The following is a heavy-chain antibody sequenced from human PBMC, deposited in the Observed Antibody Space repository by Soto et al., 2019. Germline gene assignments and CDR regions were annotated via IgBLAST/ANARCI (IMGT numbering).Heavy chain of an antibody. CDR1: GFSFSTSGVG. D-gene: IGHD3-10*01. J-gene: IGHJ5*02. Sequence: QITLKESGPTLVKPTQTLTLTYTFSGFSFSTSGVGVGWIRQPPGKALEWLALIYWNDDRRYSPSLKSRLTITKDTSKNQVFLTMTNMDPVDTATYYCVSGSFPNWFDPWGQGTLVTVSS. V-gene: IGHV2-5*01. CDR3: VSGSFPNWFDP. CDR2: IYWNDDR.